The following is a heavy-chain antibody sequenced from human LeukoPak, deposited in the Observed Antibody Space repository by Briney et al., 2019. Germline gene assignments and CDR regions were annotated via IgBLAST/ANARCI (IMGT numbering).Heavy chain of an antibody. Sequence: ASVKVSCKASGYTFTSYGISWVRQAPGQGLEWMGWINSYYGNTNYAQNLQGRVAMTTDTSTNTVYMELRSLTSDDTAVYYCARDRPMFDYWGQGTLVTVSS. CDR1: GYTFTSYG. CDR3: ARDRPMFDY. J-gene: IGHJ4*02. V-gene: IGHV1-18*01. CDR2: INSYYGNT.